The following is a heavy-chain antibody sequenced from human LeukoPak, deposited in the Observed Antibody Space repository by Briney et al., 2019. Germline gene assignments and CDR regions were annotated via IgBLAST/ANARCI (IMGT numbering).Heavy chain of an antibody. D-gene: IGHD1-26*01. CDR3: ARESVYSGKYYAFDI. Sequence: PPETLSLTCTVSGGSISSYYWSWIRQPPGKGLEWIGYIYYSGSTNYNPSLKSRVTISVDTSKNQFSLKLSSVTAADTAVYYCARESVYSGKYYAFDIWGQGTMVTVSS. V-gene: IGHV4-59*01. CDR2: IYYSGST. CDR1: GGSISSYY. J-gene: IGHJ3*02.